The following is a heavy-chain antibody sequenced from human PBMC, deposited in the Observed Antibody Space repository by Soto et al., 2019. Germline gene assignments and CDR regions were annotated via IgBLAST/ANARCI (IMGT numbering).Heavy chain of an antibody. Sequence: QVQLQESGPGLVKPSQTLSLTCTVSGGSISSGGYYWSWIRQHPGKGLEWIGYISYRGSAYSSPSLKSLVTIPVDTSKNQFSLKVNSVTAADTAVYYCARRMQNYCTMGIRGQGTTVTVSS. CDR1: GGSISSGGYY. V-gene: IGHV4-31*01. J-gene: IGHJ6*02. CDR2: ISYRGSA. CDR3: ARRMQNYCTMGI. D-gene: IGHD2-15*01.